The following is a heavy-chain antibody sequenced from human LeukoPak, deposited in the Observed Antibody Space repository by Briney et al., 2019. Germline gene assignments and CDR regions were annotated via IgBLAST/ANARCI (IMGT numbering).Heavy chain of an antibody. D-gene: IGHD5-12*01. J-gene: IGHJ6*02. CDR1: GFTISSHC. CDR3: AKAYGGYESHYYYYGMDV. V-gene: IGHV3-30*18. Sequence: GGSLRLSRAVSGFTISSHCMHWVRHAPGKGLEWVVDLSYDGSNEYYADSVKGRFTISRDNSKNTLYLQMNSLRAEDTAVYYCAKAYGGYESHYYYYGMDVWGQGTTVTVSS. CDR2: LSYDGSNE.